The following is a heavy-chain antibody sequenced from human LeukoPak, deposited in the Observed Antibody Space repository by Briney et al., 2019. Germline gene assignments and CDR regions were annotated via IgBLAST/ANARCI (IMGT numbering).Heavy chain of an antibody. J-gene: IGHJ4*02. D-gene: IGHD3-9*01. CDR1: GFTFDDYA. V-gene: IGHV3-9*01. CDR3: AKCDNYDILTGHFDY. Sequence: GRSLRLSCAASGFTFDDYAMHWVRQAPGKGMEWVSGIIWNSGSIGYADSVKGRFTISRDNAKNSLYLQMNSLRAEDTALYYCAKCDNYDILTGHFDYWGQGTLVTVSS. CDR2: IIWNSGSI.